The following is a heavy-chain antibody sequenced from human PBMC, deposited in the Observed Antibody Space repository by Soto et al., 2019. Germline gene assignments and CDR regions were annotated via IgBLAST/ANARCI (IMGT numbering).Heavy chain of an antibody. D-gene: IGHD5-18*01. V-gene: IGHV1-18*01. CDR3: ARDREADRTMVTGY. CDR1: GYSFTTYG. Sequence: ASVKVSCKASGYSFTTYGINWVRQAPGQGLEWMGWISVYNGNTNYAQKFQGRVTMTTDTSTSTAYMELRSLRSDDTAVYFCARDREADRTMVTGYWGQGTLVTVSS. CDR2: ISVYNGNT. J-gene: IGHJ4*02.